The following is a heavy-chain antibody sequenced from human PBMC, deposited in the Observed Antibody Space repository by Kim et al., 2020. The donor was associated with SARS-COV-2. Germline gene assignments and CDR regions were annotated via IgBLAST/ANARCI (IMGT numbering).Heavy chain of an antibody. Sequence: ASVKVSCKASGYTFTSYAMNWVRQAPGQGLEWMGWINTNTGNPTYAQGFTGRFVFSLDTSVSTAYLQISSLKAEDTAVYYCARPIGDYYDSSGYYSGDAFDIWGQGTMVTVSS. CDR3: ARPIGDYYDSSGYYSGDAFDI. CDR2: INTNTGNP. CDR1: GYTFTSYA. V-gene: IGHV7-4-1*02. D-gene: IGHD3-22*01. J-gene: IGHJ3*02.